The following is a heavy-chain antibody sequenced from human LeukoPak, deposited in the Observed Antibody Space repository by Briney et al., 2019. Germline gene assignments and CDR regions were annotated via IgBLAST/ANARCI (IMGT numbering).Heavy chain of an antibody. V-gene: IGHV3-23*01. D-gene: IGHD1-7*01. J-gene: IGHJ4*02. CDR3: ANQYNWNYSKKDY. Sequence: GGSLRLSCAASGFTFGSYWIHWVRQAPGKGLEWVSAISGSGGSTYYADSVKGRFTISRDNSKNTLYLQMNSLRAEDTAVYYCANQYNWNYSKKDYWGQGTLVTVSS. CDR1: GFTFGSYW. CDR2: ISGSGGST.